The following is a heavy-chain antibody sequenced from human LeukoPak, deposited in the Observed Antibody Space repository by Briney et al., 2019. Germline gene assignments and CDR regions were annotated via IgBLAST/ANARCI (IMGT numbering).Heavy chain of an antibody. V-gene: IGHV3-30-3*01. Sequence: GRSLRLSCAASGFTFSSYAMHWVRQAPGKGLEWVAVISYDGSNKYYADSVKGRFTISRDNSKNTLYLQMNRLRAEDTAVYYCAREPALVVAAIGTRNEMGWFDPWGQGTLVTVSS. CDR2: ISYDGSNK. CDR3: AREPALVVAAIGTRNEMGWFDP. CDR1: GFTFSSYA. D-gene: IGHD2-15*01. J-gene: IGHJ5*02.